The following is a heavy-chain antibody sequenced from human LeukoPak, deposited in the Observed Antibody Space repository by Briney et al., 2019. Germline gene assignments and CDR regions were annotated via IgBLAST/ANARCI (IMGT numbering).Heavy chain of an antibody. CDR1: GASFSGYY. V-gene: IGHV4-34*01. CDR2: IDFSGST. D-gene: IGHD6-13*01. J-gene: IGHJ4*02. CDR3: ARGVIASGGNDFGY. Sequence: SETLSLTCAVYGASFSGYYWSWIRQPPGKGLEWIGRIDFSGSTYYNPSLKSRVTISVDTSKKQFSLKLSSVTAADTAVYYCARGVIASGGNDFGYWGQGTLVTVAS.